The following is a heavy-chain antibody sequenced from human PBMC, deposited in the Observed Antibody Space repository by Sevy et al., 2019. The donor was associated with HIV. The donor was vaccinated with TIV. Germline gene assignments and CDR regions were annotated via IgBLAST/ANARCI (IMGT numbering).Heavy chain of an antibody. Sequence: SETLSLTCTVSGGSISSYYWSWIRQPPGKGLEWIGYIYYSGNTNYNPSLKSRVTISVDTSKNQFSLKLSSVTAADTAVYYCARGNYYYGSGSYSVGVYFDYWGQGTLVTVSS. CDR3: ARGNYYYGSGSYSVGVYFDY. D-gene: IGHD3-10*01. V-gene: IGHV4-59*12. CDR2: IYYSGNT. J-gene: IGHJ4*02. CDR1: GGSISSYY.